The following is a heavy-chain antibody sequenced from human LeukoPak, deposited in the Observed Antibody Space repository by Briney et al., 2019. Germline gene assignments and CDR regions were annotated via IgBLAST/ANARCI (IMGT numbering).Heavy chain of an antibody. Sequence: SETLSLTCAVSGGSISSSNWWSWVRQPPGKGLEWIGEIYHSGSTNYNPSLKSRVTISVDKSKNQFSLKLSSVTAADTAVYYCAIVREGDYYDSSGLDYWGQGTLVTVSS. J-gene: IGHJ4*02. CDR3: AIVREGDYYDSSGLDY. D-gene: IGHD3-22*01. CDR2: IYHSGST. V-gene: IGHV4-4*02. CDR1: GGSISSSNW.